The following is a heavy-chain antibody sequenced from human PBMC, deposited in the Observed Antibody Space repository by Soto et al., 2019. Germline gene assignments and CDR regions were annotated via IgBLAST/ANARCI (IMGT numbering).Heavy chain of an antibody. V-gene: IGHV4-59*08. D-gene: IGHD3-10*01. CDR1: GGSISSYY. CDR2: IYYSGST. J-gene: IGHJ5*02. Sequence: SETLSLTCTVSGGSISSYYWSWIRQPPGKGLEWIGYIYYSGSTNYNPSLKSRVTISVDTSKNQFSLKLSSVTAADTAVYYCARLFRYGSAKNWFDPWGQGTLVTVSS. CDR3: ARLFRYGSAKNWFDP.